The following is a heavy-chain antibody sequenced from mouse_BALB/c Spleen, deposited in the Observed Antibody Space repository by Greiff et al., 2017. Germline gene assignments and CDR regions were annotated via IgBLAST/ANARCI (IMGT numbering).Heavy chain of an antibody. J-gene: IGHJ1*01. Sequence: EVHLVESGGGLVKPGGSLKLSCAASGFTFSSYAMSWVRQPPEKRLEWVASISSGGSSYYPDSVKGRFTISRDNDRNILYLQMSSLRSEDTAMYYCAREEFHYYGHWYFDVGGAGTTVTVSS. CDR1: GFTFSSYA. CDR2: ISSGGSS. V-gene: IGHV5-6-5*01. CDR3: AREEFHYYGHWYFDV. D-gene: IGHD1-2*01.